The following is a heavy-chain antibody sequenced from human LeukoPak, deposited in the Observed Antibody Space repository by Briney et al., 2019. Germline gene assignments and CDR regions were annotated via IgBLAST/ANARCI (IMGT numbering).Heavy chain of an antibody. CDR3: ARGRCSGGSCYSGDFDY. CDR2: INPNSGGT. Sequence: ASVKVSCKASGYTFTSYGISWVRQAPGQGLEWMGWINPNSGGTNYAQKFQGRVTMTRDTSISTAYMELSRLRSDDTAVYYCARGRCSGGSCYSGDFDYWGQGTLVTVSS. D-gene: IGHD2-15*01. V-gene: IGHV1-2*02. J-gene: IGHJ4*02. CDR1: GYTFTSYG.